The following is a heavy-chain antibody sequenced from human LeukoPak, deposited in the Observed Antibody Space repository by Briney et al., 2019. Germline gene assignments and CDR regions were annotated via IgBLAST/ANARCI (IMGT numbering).Heavy chain of an antibody. D-gene: IGHD3-22*01. CDR2: IIPIFGTA. CDR1: GGTFSSYA. Sequence: SVKVSCKASGGTFSSYAISWVRQAPGQGLEWMGGIIPIFGTANYAQKFQGRVTVTADESTSTAYMELSSLRSEDTAVYYCAREGNYYDSSGYYGGVDYWGQGTLVTVSS. CDR3: AREGNYYDSSGYYGGVDY. V-gene: IGHV1-69*01. J-gene: IGHJ4*02.